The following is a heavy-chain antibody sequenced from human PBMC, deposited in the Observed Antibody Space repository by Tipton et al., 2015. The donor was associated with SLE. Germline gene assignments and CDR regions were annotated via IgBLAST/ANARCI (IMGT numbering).Heavy chain of an antibody. V-gene: IGHV3-9*01. CDR1: GFTFDDYA. J-gene: IGHJ4*02. CDR2: ITWNSGSI. CDR3: AKSGDYYDSSGYFDY. Sequence: SLRLSCAASGFTFDDYAMHWVRQAPGKGLEWVSGITWNSGSIDYADSVKGRFTISRDNAKNSLYLQMNSLRPEDTALYYCAKSGDYYDSSGYFDYWGQRTLVTVSS. D-gene: IGHD3-22*01.